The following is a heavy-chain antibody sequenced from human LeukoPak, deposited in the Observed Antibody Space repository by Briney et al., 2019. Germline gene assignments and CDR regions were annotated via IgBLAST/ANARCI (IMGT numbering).Heavy chain of an antibody. CDR1: GVTFSSYS. V-gene: IGHV3-21*01. CDR3: ASGGTMLNWFDP. Sequence: GGSLRLSCAASGVTFSSYSMNWVRQAPGKGLEWVSSISSSSSYIYYADSVKGRFTISRDNAKNSLYLQMNSLRAEDTAVYYCASGGTMLNWFDPWGQGTLVTVSS. CDR2: ISSSSSYI. D-gene: IGHD3-16*01. J-gene: IGHJ5*02.